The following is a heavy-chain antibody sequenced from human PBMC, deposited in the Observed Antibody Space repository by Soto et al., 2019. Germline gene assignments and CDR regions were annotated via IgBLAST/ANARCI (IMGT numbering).Heavy chain of an antibody. Sequence: EVQLVESGGRLVHPGRSLRLSCVGTGLNFDDFAMHWVRQAPGKGLEWVSGITWNSRVLAYADSVKGRFTISRDNARNSLYLQMDSLRDEDTALYYCAKGRYDFWSPYYFDSWGQGTLVTVSS. J-gene: IGHJ4*02. V-gene: IGHV3-9*01. D-gene: IGHD3-3*01. CDR2: ITWNSRVL. CDR1: GLNFDDFA. CDR3: AKGRYDFWSPYYFDS.